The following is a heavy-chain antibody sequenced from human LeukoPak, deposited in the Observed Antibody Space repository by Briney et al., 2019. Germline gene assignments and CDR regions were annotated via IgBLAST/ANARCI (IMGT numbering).Heavy chain of an antibody. Sequence: SGTLSLTCAVSGGSISSSNWWSWVRQPPGKGLEWIGEIYHSGNTYYNPSLKSRVTVSLDMSKNQFSLKLNSVTAADTALYYCARAYSSSWYWNWFDPWGQGTLVTVSS. CDR1: GGSISSSNW. CDR3: ARAYSSSWYWNWFDP. D-gene: IGHD6-13*01. J-gene: IGHJ5*02. V-gene: IGHV4-4*02. CDR2: IYHSGNT.